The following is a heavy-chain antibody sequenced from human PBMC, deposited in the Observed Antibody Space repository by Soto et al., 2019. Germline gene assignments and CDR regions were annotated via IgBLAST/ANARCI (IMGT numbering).Heavy chain of an antibody. CDR1: GFTFSSYG. V-gene: IGHV3-30*18. CDR2: ISYDGSNK. Sequence: QVQLVESGGGVVQPGRSLRLSCAASGFTFSSYGMHWVRQAPGKGLEWVAVISYDGSNKYYADSVKGRFTISRDNSKNTLSLQMNSMRAEDTAVYYCAKGRVGGYCSGGSCYSTRLYWGQGTLVTVSS. D-gene: IGHD2-15*01. CDR3: AKGRVGGYCSGGSCYSTRLY. J-gene: IGHJ4*02.